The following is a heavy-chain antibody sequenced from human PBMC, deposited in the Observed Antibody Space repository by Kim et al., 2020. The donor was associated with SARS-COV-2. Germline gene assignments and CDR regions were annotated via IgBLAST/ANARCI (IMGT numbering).Heavy chain of an antibody. CDR2: INPNSGGT. V-gene: IGHV1-2*06. CDR1: GYTFTGYY. Sequence: ASVKVSCKASGYTFTGYYMHWVRQAPGQGLEWMGRINPNSGGTNYAQKFQGRVTMTRDTSISTAYMELSRLRSDDTAVYYCAREWWYGDYGDYGLRNYYYGMDVWGQGTTVTVSS. J-gene: IGHJ6*02. D-gene: IGHD4-17*01. CDR3: AREWWYGDYGDYGLRNYYYGMDV.